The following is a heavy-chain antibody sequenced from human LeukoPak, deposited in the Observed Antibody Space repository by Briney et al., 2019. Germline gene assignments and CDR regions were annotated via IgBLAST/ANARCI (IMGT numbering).Heavy chain of an antibody. CDR1: GGSFSGYY. CDR3: ARGDVGYYYDSSGYRAGYFQH. J-gene: IGHJ1*01. D-gene: IGHD3-22*01. CDR2: INHSGST. V-gene: IGHV4-34*01. Sequence: SETLSLTCAVYGGSFSGYYWSWIRQPPGKGLEWIGEINHSGSTNYNPSLKSRVTISVDTSKNQFSLKLSSVTAADTAVYYCARGDVGYYYDSSGYRAGYFQHWGQGTLVTVSS.